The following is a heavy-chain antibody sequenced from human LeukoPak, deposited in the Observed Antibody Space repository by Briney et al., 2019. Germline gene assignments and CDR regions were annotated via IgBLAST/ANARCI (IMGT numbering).Heavy chain of an antibody. CDR3: TTNSYGSY. J-gene: IGHJ4*02. CDR2: VKSKTDGGTT. Sequence: PGGSLRLSCAASGFTFSNAWMSWVRQAPGKGLEWVGRVKSKTDGGTTDFAVPVKGRFTISRDDSKNTLYLQMKSLRTEDTAVYYCTTNSYGSYWGQGTLVTVSS. V-gene: IGHV3-15*01. D-gene: IGHD5-18*01. CDR1: GFTFSNAW.